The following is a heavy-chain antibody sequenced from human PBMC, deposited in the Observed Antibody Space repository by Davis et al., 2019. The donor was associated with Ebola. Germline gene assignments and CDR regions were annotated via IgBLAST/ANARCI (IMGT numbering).Heavy chain of an antibody. V-gene: IGHV1-18*01. CDR3: ARDGKPGYFIEY. J-gene: IGHJ4*02. Sequence: ASVKVSCKASGYTFTSYGISWVRQAPGQGLEWMGRIIPVVDTKDYAQKFQGRVILTTDTSTSTAYMELRSLGYDDTAVYYCARDGKPGYFIEYWGQGTLVTVSS. CDR1: GYTFTSYG. CDR2: IIPVVDTK. D-gene: IGHD4-23*01.